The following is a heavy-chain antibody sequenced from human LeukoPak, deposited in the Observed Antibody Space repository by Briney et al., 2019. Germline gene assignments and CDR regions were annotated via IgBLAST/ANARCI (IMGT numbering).Heavy chain of an antibody. V-gene: IGHV3-7*03. CDR1: GFTFSSYW. CDR3: AKVEPNSRMAAAGGLVNWFDP. CDR2: IKQDGSEK. D-gene: IGHD6-13*01. J-gene: IGHJ5*02. Sequence: GGSLRLSCAASGFTFSSYWMSWVRQAPGKGLEWVANIKQDGSEKYYVDSVKGRFTISRDNSKNTLYLQMNSLRAEDTAVYYCAKVEPNSRMAAAGGLVNWFDPWGQGTLVTVSS.